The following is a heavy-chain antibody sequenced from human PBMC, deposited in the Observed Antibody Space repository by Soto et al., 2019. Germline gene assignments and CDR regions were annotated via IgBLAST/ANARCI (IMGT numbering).Heavy chain of an antibody. CDR3: ARKNRAPDRLSGNNWFDP. CDR1: GGSISSSSYY. Sequence: PSETLSLTCTVSGGSISSSSYYWAWIRQPPGKGLEWIGSMYYSGSTYYNPSLKSRVTISVDTSKNQFSLKLSSVTAADTAVYFCARKNRAPDRLSGNNWFDPSGQGTHVTVSS. D-gene: IGHD6-6*01. J-gene: IGHJ5*02. CDR2: MYYSGST. V-gene: IGHV4-39*01.